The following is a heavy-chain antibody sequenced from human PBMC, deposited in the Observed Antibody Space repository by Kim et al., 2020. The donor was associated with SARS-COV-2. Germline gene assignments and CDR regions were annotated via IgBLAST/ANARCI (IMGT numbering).Heavy chain of an antibody. D-gene: IGHD3-16*01. J-gene: IGHJ4*02. V-gene: IGHV4-39*01. CDR2: IYYSGST. Sequence: SDTLSLTCTVSGGSISSSSYYWGWIRQPPGKGLEWIGSIYYSGSTYYNPSLKSRDTISVDTSKNQFSLKLSSVTAADTAVYYCHVGGYFDYWGQGTLVTVSS. CDR1: GGSISSSSYY. CDR3: HVGGYFDY.